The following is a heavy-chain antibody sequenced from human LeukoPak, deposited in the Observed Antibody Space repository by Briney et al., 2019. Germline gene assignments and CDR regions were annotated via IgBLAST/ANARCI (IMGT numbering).Heavy chain of an antibody. J-gene: IGHJ4*02. V-gene: IGHV3-74*01. CDR2: INSDGSST. Sequence: PGGSLRLSCSATGFTFSSYWTHWVRQVPGKGLVWVSRINSDGSSTSYADSVKGRFTISRDNAKNKLYLQMDSLRAEDTAVYYCARGDSVDIVFGTLADYWGQGTLVTVSS. CDR3: ARGDSVDIVFGTLADY. CDR1: GFTFSSYW. D-gene: IGHD5-12*01.